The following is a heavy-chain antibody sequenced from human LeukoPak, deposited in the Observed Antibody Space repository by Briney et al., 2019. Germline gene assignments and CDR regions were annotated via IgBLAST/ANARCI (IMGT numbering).Heavy chain of an antibody. V-gene: IGHV3-7*03. J-gene: IGHJ4*02. CDR1: GFTFSNYW. CDR2: IKHDGSEK. D-gene: IGHD7-27*01. CDR3: ARVSRWGLNHNPHY. Sequence: GGSLRLPCAASGFTFSNYWMSWVRQAPGKGLEWVANIKHDGSEKYYVDSVKGRFTISRDNAMSSLYMQMNSLRAEDTAVYYCARVSRWGLNHNPHYWGQGTLVTVSS.